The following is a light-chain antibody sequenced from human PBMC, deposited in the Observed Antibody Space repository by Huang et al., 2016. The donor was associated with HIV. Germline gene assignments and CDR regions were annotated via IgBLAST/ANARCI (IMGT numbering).Light chain of an antibody. CDR2: GTS. V-gene: IGKV3-15*01. J-gene: IGKJ1*01. CDR1: PSVAYN. CDR3: QQYDKWPPVT. Sequence: MVMTQSPDTLSVSPGERATLSCRASPSVAYNLAWYQQKAGQAPRLIIYGTSTRATGIPGRFSGSGSGTEFTLTISSLQSDDFGVYYCQQYDKWPPVTFGQGTKVEI.